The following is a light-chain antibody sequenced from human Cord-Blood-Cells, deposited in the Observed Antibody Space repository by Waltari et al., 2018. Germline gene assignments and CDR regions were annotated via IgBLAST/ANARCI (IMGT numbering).Light chain of an antibody. CDR1: ISNIGAGYD. Sequence: QSVLTQPPSVSGAPGQRFTIPCPGSISNIGAGYDVHWYQQLPGTAPKLLIYGNSNRPSGVPDRFSGSKSGTSASLAITGLQAEDEADYYCQSYDSSLSGYVFGTGTKVTVL. CDR2: GNS. J-gene: IGLJ1*01. V-gene: IGLV1-40*01. CDR3: QSYDSSLSGYV.